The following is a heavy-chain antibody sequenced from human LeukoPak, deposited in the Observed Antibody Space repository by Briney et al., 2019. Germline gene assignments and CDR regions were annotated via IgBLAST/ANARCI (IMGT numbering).Heavy chain of an antibody. J-gene: IGHJ4*02. CDR2: FNPSGGST. Sequence: GASVKVSCKASGYTFTSYYMHWVRQASGQGLEGMGIFNPSGGSTSYAQKFQGKVTMTRYPSTSTVYMELSSLRSEDTAVYYCARGWFGESIGPQTPPFDYWGQGTLVTVSS. V-gene: IGHV1-46*01. D-gene: IGHD3-10*01. CDR1: GYTFTSYY. CDR3: ARGWFGESIGPQTPPFDY.